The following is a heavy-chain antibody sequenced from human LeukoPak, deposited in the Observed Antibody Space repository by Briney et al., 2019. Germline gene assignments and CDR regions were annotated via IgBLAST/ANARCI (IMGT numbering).Heavy chain of an antibody. CDR3: ARGKNSYGPYLDY. Sequence: GGSLRLSCAASGFTFSNYWMSWVRQAPGKGLEWVANIKQDASEKYYVDSVKGRFTISRDNAKNSLYLQMNSLRAEDTAVYYCARGKNSYGPYLDYWGQGTLVTVSS. V-gene: IGHV3-7*03. D-gene: IGHD5-18*01. J-gene: IGHJ4*02. CDR2: IKQDASEK. CDR1: GFTFSNYW.